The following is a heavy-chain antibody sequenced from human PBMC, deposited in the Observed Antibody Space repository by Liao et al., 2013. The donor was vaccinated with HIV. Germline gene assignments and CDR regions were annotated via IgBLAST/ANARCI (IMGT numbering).Heavy chain of an antibody. CDR1: GGSITGHY. CDR2: INHSEIT. D-gene: IGHD3-10*01. Sequence: QVQLQESGSGLVKPSETLSLTCTVSGGSITGHYWSWIRQSPGKGLQWIGEINHSEITRYNPSLKSRVSISLDTSKNQFSLKVRSVTAADTAVYYCASSGSGSTAEYFQHWAQGTLVTVSS. CDR3: ASSGSGSTAEYFQH. J-gene: IGHJ1*01. V-gene: IGHV4-59*04.